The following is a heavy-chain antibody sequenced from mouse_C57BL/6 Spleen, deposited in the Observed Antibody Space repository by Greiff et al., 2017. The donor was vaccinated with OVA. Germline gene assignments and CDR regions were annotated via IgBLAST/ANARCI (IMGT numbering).Heavy chain of an antibody. V-gene: IGHV1-61*01. Sequence: QVQLQQPGAELVRPGSSVKLSCKASGYTFTSYWMDWVKQRPGQGLEWIGNIYPSDSETHYNQKFKDKATLTVDKSSSTAYMQLSSLTSEDSAVYYCARSGSNYEGYYAMDYWGQGTSVTVSS. J-gene: IGHJ4*01. CDR1: GYTFTSYW. CDR3: ARSGSNYEGYYAMDY. D-gene: IGHD2-5*01. CDR2: IYPSDSET.